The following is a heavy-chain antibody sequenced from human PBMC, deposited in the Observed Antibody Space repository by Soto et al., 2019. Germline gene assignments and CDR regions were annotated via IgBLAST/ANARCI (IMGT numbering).Heavy chain of an antibody. Sequence: GGSLRLSCAASGFTFSTYLMSWVRQAPGKGLEWVANIKYDGSETYYVDSVKGRFTISRDSAKNSLYLQMNSLRGEDTAVYYCARYSSAWGLWGQGTLVTVSS. V-gene: IGHV3-7*01. CDR3: ARYSSAWGL. D-gene: IGHD6-19*01. J-gene: IGHJ4*02. CDR1: GFTFSTYL. CDR2: IKYDGSET.